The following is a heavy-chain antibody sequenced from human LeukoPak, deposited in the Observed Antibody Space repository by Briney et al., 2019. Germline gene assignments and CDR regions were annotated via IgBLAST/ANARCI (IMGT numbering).Heavy chain of an antibody. CDR1: GGSISSGDYY. Sequence: PSQTLSLTCTVSGGSISSGDYYWSWLRQPPGKGLEWIRYIYYSWSTYYNPSLKSRVTISVDTSKIQFSLKLSSVTAADTVVYYCAREGVLWFGELPYWGQGTLVTVSS. V-gene: IGHV4-30-4*01. CDR2: IYYSWST. CDR3: AREGVLWFGELPY. J-gene: IGHJ4*02. D-gene: IGHD3-10*01.